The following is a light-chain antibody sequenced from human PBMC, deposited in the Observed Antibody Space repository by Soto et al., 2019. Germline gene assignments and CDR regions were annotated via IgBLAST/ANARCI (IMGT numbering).Light chain of an antibody. J-gene: IGKJ3*01. V-gene: IGKV3-15*01. Sequence: EMVMTQSPATLSVSPGERVTLSCRASESVHRNLAWYQQKPGQGPSLLIYYASTRATGVPDRFTGSGSGTEFTLTISRLQSDDFGVYHCQHYSNWPPTFGPGTKVEIK. CDR2: YAS. CDR3: QHYSNWPPT. CDR1: ESVHRN.